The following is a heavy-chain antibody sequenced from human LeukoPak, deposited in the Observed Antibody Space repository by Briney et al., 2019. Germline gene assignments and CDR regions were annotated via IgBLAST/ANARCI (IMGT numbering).Heavy chain of an antibody. CDR1: GGSISSYY. V-gene: IGHV4-4*07. J-gene: IGHJ6*03. Sequence: SETLSPTCTVSGGSISSYYWSWIRQPAGKGLEWIGRIYTSGSTNYNPSLKSRVTMSVDTSKNQFSLKLSSVTAADTAVYYCAREVTPYFYYYYMDVWGKGTTVTVSS. CDR3: AREVTPYFYYYYMDV. CDR2: IYTSGST. D-gene: IGHD5-18*01.